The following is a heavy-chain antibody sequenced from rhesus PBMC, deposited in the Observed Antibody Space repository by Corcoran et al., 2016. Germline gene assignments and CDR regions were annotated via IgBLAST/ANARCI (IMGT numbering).Heavy chain of an antibody. CDR2: ITRGGGNT. V-gene: IGHV3S5*01. D-gene: IGHD4-23*01. CDR1: GFIFSNYD. CDR3: ATETVVTTGSLSY. J-gene: IGHJ4*01. Sequence: EVQLVETGGGLVQPGGSLKLSCVASGFIFSNYDLIWVRQAPGKGLEWVSGITRGGGNTYYADSVKGRFTISRDNSQNTLSRQMNNLRAEDTAVYYCATETVVTTGSLSYWGQGVLVTVSS.